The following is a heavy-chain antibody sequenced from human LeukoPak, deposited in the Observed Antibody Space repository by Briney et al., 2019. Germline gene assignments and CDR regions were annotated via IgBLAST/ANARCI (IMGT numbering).Heavy chain of an antibody. CDR3: AKGVNISSGWYNTRGYYYGMDV. J-gene: IGHJ6*02. CDR1: GFTFSSYA. D-gene: IGHD6-19*01. Sequence: GGSLRLSCAASGFTFSSYAMSWVRQARGEGLEGLSAISGSGGSTYYADCVKGRFTISRENSKNTLYLQMNSLRAEDTAVYYCAKGVNISSGWYNTRGYYYGMDVWGQGTTVTVPS. V-gene: IGHV3-23*01. CDR2: ISGSGGST.